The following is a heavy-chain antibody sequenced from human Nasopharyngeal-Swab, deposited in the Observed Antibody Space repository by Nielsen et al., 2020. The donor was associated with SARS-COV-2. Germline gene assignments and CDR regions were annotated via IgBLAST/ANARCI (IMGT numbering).Heavy chain of an antibody. V-gene: IGHV1-69*06. D-gene: IGHD2-15*01. J-gene: IGHJ4*02. Sequence: WVRQAPGQGLEWMGGTIPIFGTANYAQKFQGGVTITADKSTSTAYMELSSLRSEDTAVYYCASPFRYCSGGSCYAGYFDYWGQGTLVTVSS. CDR3: ASPFRYCSGGSCYAGYFDY. CDR2: TIPIFGTA.